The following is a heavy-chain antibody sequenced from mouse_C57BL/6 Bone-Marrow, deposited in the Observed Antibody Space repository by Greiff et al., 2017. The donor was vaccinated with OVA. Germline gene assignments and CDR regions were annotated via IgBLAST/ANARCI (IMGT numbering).Heavy chain of an antibody. CDR1: GFTFSSYA. J-gene: IGHJ4*01. CDR2: ISSGGDYI. CDR3: TRLLDAMDY. D-gene: IGHD2-1*01. Sequence: EVKLMETGEGLVKPGGSLKLSCAASGFTFSSYAMSWVRQTPEKRLEWVAYISSGGDYIYYADTVKGRFTISRDNARNTLYLQMSSLKSEDTAMYYCTRLLDAMDYWGQGTSVTVSS. V-gene: IGHV5-9-1*02.